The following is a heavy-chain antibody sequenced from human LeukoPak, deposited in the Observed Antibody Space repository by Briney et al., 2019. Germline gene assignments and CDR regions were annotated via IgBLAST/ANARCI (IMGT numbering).Heavy chain of an antibody. CDR2: ITYSGSTI. J-gene: IGHJ6*01. D-gene: IGHD4-17*01. Sequence: GALRLSCAGSGFTVSSNYMSWVRQAPGKGLEWVAFITYSGSTIYYADSVTGRFTISRDNAKNSLYLQMNSLRAEDTAVYYCVRETMPSGRYGELHVWGQGTTVTVSS. V-gene: IGHV3-21*01. CDR3: VRETMPSGRYGELHV. CDR1: GFTVSSNY.